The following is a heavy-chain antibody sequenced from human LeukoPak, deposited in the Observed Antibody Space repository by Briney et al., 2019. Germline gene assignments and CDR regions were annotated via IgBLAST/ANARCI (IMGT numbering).Heavy chain of an antibody. J-gene: IGHJ4*02. Sequence: SETLSLTCAVYGGSFSGYYWSWIRQPPGKGLEWIGEISHSGSTNYNPSLKSRVTISVDTSKNQFSLKLSSVTAADTAVYYCARDEYSSSSFPDYWGQGTLVTVSS. CDR1: GGSFSGYY. V-gene: IGHV4-34*01. D-gene: IGHD6-6*01. CDR3: ARDEYSSSSFPDY. CDR2: ISHSGST.